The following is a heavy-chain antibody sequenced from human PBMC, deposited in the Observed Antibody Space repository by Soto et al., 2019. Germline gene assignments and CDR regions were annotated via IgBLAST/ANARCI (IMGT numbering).Heavy chain of an antibody. V-gene: IGHV1-69*08. CDR1: GGTFSSYT. D-gene: IGHD4-17*01. CDR2: IIPILGIA. CDR3: ARDYGGLDY. J-gene: IGHJ4*02. Sequence: QVQLVQSGAEVKKPGSSVKVSCKASGGTFSSYTISWVRQAPGQGLEWMGRIIPILGIANFAQKVQGRVTITVDKSTSTAYMELSSLRSEDTAVYYCARDYGGLDYWGQGTLVTVSS.